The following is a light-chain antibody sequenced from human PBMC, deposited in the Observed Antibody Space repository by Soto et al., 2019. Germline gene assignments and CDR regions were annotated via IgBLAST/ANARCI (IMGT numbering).Light chain of an antibody. CDR1: QSVTSNY. V-gene: IGKV3-20*01. CDR2: GAS. J-gene: IGKJ1*01. CDR3: QHYNSYPET. Sequence: LLPQYQGNLYLSPGARATLPCKASQSVTSNYLAWYQQKPGQAPRLLIYGASTRATGIPDRFSGSGSGTDFTLTISRLKPDDFATYYCQHYNSYPETFGQGTKVDIK.